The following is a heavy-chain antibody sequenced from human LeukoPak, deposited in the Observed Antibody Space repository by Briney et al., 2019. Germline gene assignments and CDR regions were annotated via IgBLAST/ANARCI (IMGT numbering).Heavy chain of an antibody. J-gene: IGHJ4*02. D-gene: IGHD1-20*01. CDR1: GYSLSSGYY. V-gene: IGHV4-38-2*01. Sequence: SETLSLTCAVSGYSLSSGYYWGWIRQPPGKGLEWIGSIYQSGNSYQRSSLKSRLTLSVDTSKNHFSLKVRSVTAADTAVYYCARSPSRYNWNFDYWGQGILVIVSS. CDR2: IYQSGNS. CDR3: ARSPSRYNWNFDY.